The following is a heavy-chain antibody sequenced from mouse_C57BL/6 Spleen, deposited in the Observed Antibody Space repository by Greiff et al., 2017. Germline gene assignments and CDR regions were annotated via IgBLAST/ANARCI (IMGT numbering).Heavy chain of an antibody. V-gene: IGHV5-4*01. CDR2: ISDGGSYT. D-gene: IGHD2-1*01. CDR3: ARDGNYEDGFDY. J-gene: IGHJ2*01. CDR1: GFTFSSYA. Sequence: EVQGVESGGGLVKPGGSLKLSCAASGFTFSSYAMSWVRQTPEKRLEWVATISDGGSYTYYPETVKGRFTISRDNAKNDLYLQMSHLKSEDTAMYYCARDGNYEDGFDYWGQGTTLTVSS.